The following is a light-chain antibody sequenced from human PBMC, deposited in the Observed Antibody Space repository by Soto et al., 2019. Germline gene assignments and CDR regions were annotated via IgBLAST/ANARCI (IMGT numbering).Light chain of an antibody. CDR2: DAS. CDR1: QNVNTY. CDR3: QHRSGWPAIT. V-gene: IGKV3-11*01. Sequence: EIVLTQSPVTLSLSPGDSATLSCRASQNVNTYLAWYQQKPGLAPRLLIFDASDRATGIPPRFSGSGSGTDSTLTINSLEPEDFAVYYCQHRSGWPAITFGQGTRLEIK. J-gene: IGKJ5*01.